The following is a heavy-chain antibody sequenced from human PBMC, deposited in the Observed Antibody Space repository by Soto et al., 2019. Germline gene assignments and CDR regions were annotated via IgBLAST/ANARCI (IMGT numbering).Heavy chain of an antibody. CDR3: ARDRGIEVAGTGVGNDAFDI. V-gene: IGHV3-21*01. CDR2: ISSSSSYI. Sequence: GGSLRLSCAASGFTFSSYIMNWVRPAPGKGLEWVSSISSSSSYIYYADSVKGRFTISRDNAKNSLYLQMNSLRAEDTAVYYCARDRGIEVAGTGVGNDAFDIWGQGKMVTVSS. D-gene: IGHD6-19*01. CDR1: GFTFSSYI. J-gene: IGHJ3*02.